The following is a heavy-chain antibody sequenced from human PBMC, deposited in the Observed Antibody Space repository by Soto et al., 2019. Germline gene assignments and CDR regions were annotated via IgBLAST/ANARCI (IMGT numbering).Heavy chain of an antibody. CDR1: GITVSSTY. CDR2: LYGDGRA. D-gene: IGHD6-25*01. Sequence: EVQLVQSGGGLVQSGGSLTLSCAASGITVSSTYMSWLRQAPGKRLEWVSVLYGDGRAYYADSVKGRFTISRDNSKNTLQLQMRSLRAEDKAVYYGARSMVAAYFDSWGQGTLVTVSS. V-gene: IGHV3-66*01. J-gene: IGHJ4*02. CDR3: ARSMVAAYFDS.